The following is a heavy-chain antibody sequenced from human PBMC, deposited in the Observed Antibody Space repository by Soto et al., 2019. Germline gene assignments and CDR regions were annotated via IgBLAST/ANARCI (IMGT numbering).Heavy chain of an antibody. D-gene: IGHD4-4*01. V-gene: IGHV4-30-2*01. J-gene: IGHJ4*02. CDR2: IYHSGST. Sequence: SETLSLTCAVSGGSIGSGGYSWSWIRQPPGKGLEWIGYIYHSGSTYYNPSLKSRVTISVDRSKNQFSLKLSSVTAADTAVYYCARGMTTVTTLDYWGQGTLVTVSS. CDR1: GGSIGSGGYS. CDR3: ARGMTTVTTLDY.